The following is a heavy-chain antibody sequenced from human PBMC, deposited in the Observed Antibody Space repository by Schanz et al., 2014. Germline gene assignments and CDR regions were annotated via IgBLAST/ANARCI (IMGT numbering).Heavy chain of an antibody. CDR2: ISGSGGST. Sequence: VQLVESGGGVVQPGRSLRLSCAASGFTFSSYAMSWVRQAPGKGLEWVSGISGSGGSTYYADSVKGRFTISRDNSKNTLYLQMNSLRAEDTAVYYCAKQIHYDILTVTRNWDQGTLVTVSS. CDR1: GFTFSSYA. J-gene: IGHJ4*02. V-gene: IGHV3-23*04. D-gene: IGHD3-9*01. CDR3: AKQIHYDILTVTRN.